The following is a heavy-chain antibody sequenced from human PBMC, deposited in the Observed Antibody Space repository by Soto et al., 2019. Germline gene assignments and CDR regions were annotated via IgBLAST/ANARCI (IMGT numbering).Heavy chain of an antibody. CDR2: MDYGGRT. CDR1: GGSISSYY. D-gene: IGHD2-15*01. CDR3: ARGTPSPLIVRSSRGPWFDP. V-gene: IGHV4-59*08. J-gene: IGHJ5*02. Sequence: QVQLQQSGPGLVKSSETLSLTCTVSGGSISSYYWSWIRQPPGKGLEWIGYMDYGGRTNYNPSLKSRVTISVDTSKMKVSLKLSSVTAADTAVYFCARGTPSPLIVRSSRGPWFDPWGQGTLVTVSS.